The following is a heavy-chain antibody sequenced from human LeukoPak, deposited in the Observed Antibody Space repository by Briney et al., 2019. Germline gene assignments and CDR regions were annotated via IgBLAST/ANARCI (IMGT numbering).Heavy chain of an antibody. Sequence: GGSLRPSCAASGFTFSGYSMNWVRQAPGRGLEWVSYISSSSSTIYYADPVKGRFTISRDNAKNSLYLQMNSLRAEDTTVYYCARDQYSYGFYGMDVWGQGTTVTVSS. CDR1: GFTFSGYS. CDR3: ARDQYSYGFYGMDV. V-gene: IGHV3-48*04. J-gene: IGHJ6*02. CDR2: ISSSSSTI. D-gene: IGHD5-18*01.